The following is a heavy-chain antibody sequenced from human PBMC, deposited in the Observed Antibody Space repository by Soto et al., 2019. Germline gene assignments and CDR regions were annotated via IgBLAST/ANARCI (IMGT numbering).Heavy chain of an antibody. CDR3: AIRGYSYGYGS. Sequence: PGGSLRLSCAASGFTFSNYAMSWVRQSPEKGLEWVSAITGTGGNTYYADSVKGRFTISRDNSKNTLYLQMNSLRAEDTAVYYCAIRGYSYGYGSWGQGTLVTVSS. J-gene: IGHJ4*02. CDR1: GFTFSNYA. D-gene: IGHD5-18*01. CDR2: ITGTGGNT. V-gene: IGHV3-23*01.